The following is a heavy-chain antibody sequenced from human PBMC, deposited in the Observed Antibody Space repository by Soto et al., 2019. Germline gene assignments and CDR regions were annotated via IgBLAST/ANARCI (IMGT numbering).Heavy chain of an antibody. CDR1: GYTFTSYG. Sequence: ASVKVSCKASGYTFTSYGISWVRQAPGQGLDWMGWISAYNGNTKYAQDLQGRVTMTTDTSTSTAYMDLRSLRSDDTAVYYCARFTGGSYNTYYFYYGMDVWGQGATVTVSS. D-gene: IGHD2-15*01. CDR3: ARFTGGSYNTYYFYYGMDV. V-gene: IGHV1-18*04. J-gene: IGHJ6*02. CDR2: ISAYNGNT.